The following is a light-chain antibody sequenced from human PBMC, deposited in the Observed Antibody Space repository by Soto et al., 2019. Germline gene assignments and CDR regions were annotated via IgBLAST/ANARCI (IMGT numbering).Light chain of an antibody. J-gene: IGKJ5*01. CDR1: QGISSW. Sequence: IQMTHSPSSVSSSVGDRVTITCRASQGISSWLAWYQQKPGKAPNLLIYAASSLHSGVPSRFSGSGSGTDFTLTISSLQPEDFATYYCQQSYSTRITFGQGTRLEIK. V-gene: IGKV1-12*01. CDR3: QQSYSTRIT. CDR2: AAS.